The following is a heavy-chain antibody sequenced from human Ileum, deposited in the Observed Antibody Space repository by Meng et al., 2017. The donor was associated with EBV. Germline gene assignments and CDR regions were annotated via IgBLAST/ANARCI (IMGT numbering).Heavy chain of an antibody. J-gene: IGHJ5*01. D-gene: IGHD1-1*01. CDR3: ARGRYELIWGLFDS. Sequence: QVQLVQSGAEVKKPXASGKVSCKASGYTFTGYYIHWVRQAPGQGLEWMGWINPNTGGTKYAQKFQGWVTLTRDTSISTAYMELSRLRSDDTAVYYCARGRYELIWGLFDSWGQGTLVTVSS. CDR1: GYTFTGYY. CDR2: INPNTGGT. V-gene: IGHV1-2*04.